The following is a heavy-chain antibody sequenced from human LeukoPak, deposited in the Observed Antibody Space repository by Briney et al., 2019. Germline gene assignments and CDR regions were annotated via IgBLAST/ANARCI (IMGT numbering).Heavy chain of an antibody. Sequence: SETLSLTCTISGGSISGYYWTWIRQPPGKGLEWIGFIYEGGSPDYNPSLKSRVTISVDTSKNQFSLRLSSVTAADTAVYYCARERRDGYKVYFDYWGQGTLVTVSS. V-gene: IGHV4-59*01. CDR3: ARERRDGYKVYFDY. CDR2: IYEGGSP. D-gene: IGHD5-24*01. J-gene: IGHJ4*02. CDR1: GGSISGYY.